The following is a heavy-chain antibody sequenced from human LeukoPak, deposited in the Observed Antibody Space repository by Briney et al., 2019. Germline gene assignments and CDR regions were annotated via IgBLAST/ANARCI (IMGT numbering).Heavy chain of an antibody. J-gene: IGHJ3*02. CDR1: GFTFDDYA. D-gene: IGHD2-15*01. Sequence: GGSLRLSCAASGFTFDDYAMHWVRQAPGKGLEWVSGISWNSGSIGYADSVKGRFTISRDNAKNSLYLQMNSLRAEDTALYYCAKDMGGTEDIVATGGAFDIWGQGTMVTVSS. V-gene: IGHV3-9*01. CDR3: AKDMGGTEDIVATGGAFDI. CDR2: ISWNSGSI.